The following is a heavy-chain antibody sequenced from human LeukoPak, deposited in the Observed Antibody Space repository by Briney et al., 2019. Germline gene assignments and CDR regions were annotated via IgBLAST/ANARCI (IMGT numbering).Heavy chain of an antibody. CDR1: GFTFSSYA. V-gene: IGHV3-30-3*01. D-gene: IGHD2-15*01. Sequence: GGSLRLSCAASGFTFSSYAMHWVRQAPGKGLEWVAVISYDGSNKYYADSVKGRFTISRDNSKNTLYLQMNSLRAEDTAVYYCARDEEDCSGGSCYPWTWGQGTLVTVSS. CDR3: ARDEEDCSGGSCYPWT. J-gene: IGHJ5*02. CDR2: ISYDGSNK.